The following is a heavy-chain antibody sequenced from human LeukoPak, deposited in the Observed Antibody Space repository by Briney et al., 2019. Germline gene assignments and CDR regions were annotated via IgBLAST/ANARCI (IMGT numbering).Heavy chain of an antibody. Sequence: GGSLRLSCAASGFTFSNFSMTWVRQAPGKGLEWVSTISGSGGSTYYADSVKGRFTISRDNSKNTLYLQMNSLRAEDTAVYYCAKENDDFSQGYWGQGTLVTVSS. J-gene: IGHJ4*02. CDR3: AKENDDFSQGY. V-gene: IGHV3-23*01. CDR2: ISGSGGST. CDR1: GFTFSNFS. D-gene: IGHD3-3*01.